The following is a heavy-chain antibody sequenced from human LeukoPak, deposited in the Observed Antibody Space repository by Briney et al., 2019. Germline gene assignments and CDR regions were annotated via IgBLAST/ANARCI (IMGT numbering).Heavy chain of an antibody. Sequence: ASVKVSRKASGGTFSSYAISWVRQAPGQGLEWMGGIIPIFGTANYAQKFQGRVTITADESTSTAYMELSSLRSEDTAVYYCARGDTADYYYYGMDVWGQGTTVTVSS. J-gene: IGHJ6*02. CDR1: GGTFSSYA. D-gene: IGHD5-18*01. CDR3: ARGDTADYYYYGMDV. CDR2: IIPIFGTA. V-gene: IGHV1-69*13.